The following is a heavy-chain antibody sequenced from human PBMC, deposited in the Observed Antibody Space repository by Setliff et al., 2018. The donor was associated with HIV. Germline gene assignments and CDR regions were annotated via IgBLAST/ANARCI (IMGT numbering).Heavy chain of an antibody. D-gene: IGHD6-13*01. CDR2: INPNSGVT. V-gene: IGHV1-2*06. J-gene: IGHJ4*02. CDR1: GYTFSDYF. CDR3: ARGVKGIATTGKYYFDY. Sequence: ASVKVSCKASGYTFSDYFIHWVRQAPGQALEWMGRINPNSGVTNYAQTFQGRVTMTRDTSVSTAYMELSRLKSDDTAVFYCARGVKGIATTGKYYFDYWGQGTLVTVSS.